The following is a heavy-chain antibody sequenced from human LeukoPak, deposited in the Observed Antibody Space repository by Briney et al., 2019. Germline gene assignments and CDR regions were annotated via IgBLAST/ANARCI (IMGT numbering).Heavy chain of an antibody. D-gene: IGHD3-22*01. J-gene: IGHJ5*02. CDR3: GRQGYYDKNWFDP. CDR1: GGSISSYY. Sequence: SETLTLTCTVSGGSISSYYRSWIRQPPGKGLEWVGDIYYSGSTNYNPSFKGRVSISVEPSKNQVALKRSSRTAPEQAVEDVGRQGYYDKNWFDPWGEGTLVTVSS. V-gene: IGHV4-59*01. CDR2: IYYSGST.